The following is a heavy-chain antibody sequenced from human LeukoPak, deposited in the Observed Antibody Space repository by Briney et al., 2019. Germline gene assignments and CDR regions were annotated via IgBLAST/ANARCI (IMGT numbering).Heavy chain of an antibody. J-gene: IGHJ4*02. CDR3: AIRLWDTSDWYFDY. V-gene: IGHV4-34*01. D-gene: IGHD6-19*01. CDR1: GGSFSGYY. Sequence: SETLSLTCAVYGGSFSGYYWSWVRQTPGKGLEWIGEINDGGRTNYNPSLTSRVTILVDTSKNQFSLKLSSVTAADTAVYYCAIRLWDTSDWYFDYWGQGRLVTVYS. CDR2: INDGGRT.